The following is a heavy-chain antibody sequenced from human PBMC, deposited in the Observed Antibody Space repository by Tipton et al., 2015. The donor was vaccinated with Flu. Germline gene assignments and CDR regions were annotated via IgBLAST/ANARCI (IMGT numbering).Heavy chain of an antibody. D-gene: IGHD6-13*01. CDR1: GGSISSYY. Sequence: TLSLTCAVSGGSISSYYWSWIRQPPGKGLEWIGYIYYSGSTNYNPSLKSRVTISVDTSKNQFSLKLSSVTAADTAVYYCARGFGYSSSWYLGGSYYYYMDVWGKGTTVTVSS. V-gene: IGHV4-59*08. CDR3: ARGFGYSSSWYLGGSYYYYMDV. J-gene: IGHJ6*03. CDR2: IYYSGST.